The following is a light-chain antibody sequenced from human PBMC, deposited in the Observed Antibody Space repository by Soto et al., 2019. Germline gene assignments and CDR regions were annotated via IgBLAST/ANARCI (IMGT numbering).Light chain of an antibody. CDR3: LQYNHYPLT. V-gene: IGKV1-5*03. CDR2: KAS. CDR1: QSINSW. Sequence: DIQMTQSPSTLSASVGDRVTRTCRASQSINSWLAWYQQRPGKGPKLLIHKASILEGGVPSRFSGSASGTEFTLTISSLQPDDFATYYCLQYNHYPLTFGGGTKVEIK. J-gene: IGKJ4*01.